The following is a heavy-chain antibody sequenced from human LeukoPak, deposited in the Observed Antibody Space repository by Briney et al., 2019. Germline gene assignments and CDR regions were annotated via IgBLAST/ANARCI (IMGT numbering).Heavy chain of an antibody. CDR2: INHSGST. Sequence: SETLSLTCTVSGGSISNYYWSWIRQPPGKGLEWIGEINHSGSTNYNPSLKSRVTISVDTSKNQFSLKLSSVTAADTAVYYCARPQRGYSYGYSNWGQGTLVTVSS. D-gene: IGHD5-18*01. J-gene: IGHJ4*02. CDR1: GGSISNYY. V-gene: IGHV4-34*01. CDR3: ARPQRGYSYGYSN.